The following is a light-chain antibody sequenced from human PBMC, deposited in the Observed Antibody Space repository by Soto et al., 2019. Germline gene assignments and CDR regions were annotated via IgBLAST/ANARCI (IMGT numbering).Light chain of an antibody. V-gene: IGKV1-9*01. Sequence: DIQLTQSPSFLSPSMGESVTITCQASQVLSTSLAWYQVKPGKAPKLLIYAASTLESGVPSRFSATVSGTEFSLTSNSLQPEDFATYYCQQLFDSPITFGQGTRLEIK. CDR1: QVLSTS. J-gene: IGKJ5*01. CDR2: AAS. CDR3: QQLFDSPIT.